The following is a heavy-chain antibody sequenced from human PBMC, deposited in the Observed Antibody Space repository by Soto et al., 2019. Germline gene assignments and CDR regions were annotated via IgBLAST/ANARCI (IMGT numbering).Heavy chain of an antibody. CDR2: IYSGGST. CDR1: GFTVSSNY. D-gene: IGHD6-13*01. J-gene: IGHJ4*02. V-gene: IGHV3-53*01. CDR3: ARGSSLYYFDY. Sequence: GGSLRLSCAASGFTVSSNYMSWVRQAPGKGLEWVSVIYSGGSTYYADSVKGRVTISRDKSKNTLYLQMNSLRAEDTAVYYCARGSSLYYFDYWGQGTLVTVSS.